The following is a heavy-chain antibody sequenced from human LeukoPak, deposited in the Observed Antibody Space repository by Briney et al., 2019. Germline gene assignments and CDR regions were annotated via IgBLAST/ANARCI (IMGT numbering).Heavy chain of an antibody. CDR3: ARGDRATVTLY. CDR2: INPSGGRT. V-gene: IGHV1-46*01. CDR1: GYTFTGYY. D-gene: IGHD4-17*01. J-gene: IGHJ4*02. Sequence: ASVKVSCKASGYTFTGYYMHWVRQAPGQGLEWMGIINPSGGRTSYAQKFQGRVTMTRDMSTGTVYMELSSLRSEDTAVYYCARGDRATVTLYWGQGTLVTVSS.